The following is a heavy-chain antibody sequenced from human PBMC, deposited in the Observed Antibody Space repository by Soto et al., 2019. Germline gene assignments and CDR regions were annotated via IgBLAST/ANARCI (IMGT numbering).Heavy chain of an antibody. Sequence: ASVKVSCKASGDTFSIYAISWVRQDPGQGLEWMGIINPSGGSTSYAQKFQGRVTMTRDTSTSTVYMELSSLRSEDTAVYYCARDTYYDFWSGYRKDAFDIWGQGTMVTVPS. CDR3: ARDTYYDFWSGYRKDAFDI. V-gene: IGHV1-46*01. CDR1: GDTFSIYA. J-gene: IGHJ3*02. D-gene: IGHD3-3*01. CDR2: INPSGGST.